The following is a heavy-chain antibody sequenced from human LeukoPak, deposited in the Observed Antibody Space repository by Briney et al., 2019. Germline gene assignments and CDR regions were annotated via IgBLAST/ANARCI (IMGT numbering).Heavy chain of an antibody. Sequence: SETLSLTCAVYGGSFSGYYWSWIRQPPGKGLEWIGEINHSGSTNYNPSLKSRVTISVDTSKNQFSLKLSSVTAADTAVYYCARQNGDPAPPTWYFDYWGQGTLVTVSS. J-gene: IGHJ4*02. D-gene: IGHD4-17*01. CDR1: GGSFSGYY. V-gene: IGHV4-34*01. CDR2: INHSGST. CDR3: ARQNGDPAPPTWYFDY.